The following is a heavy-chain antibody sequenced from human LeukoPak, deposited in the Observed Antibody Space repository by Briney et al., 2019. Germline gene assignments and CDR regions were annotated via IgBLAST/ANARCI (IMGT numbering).Heavy chain of an antibody. J-gene: IGHJ4*02. CDR2: IRYDGSLE. D-gene: IGHD2-8*01. Sequence: GGSLRLSCAASAFTFSRYGMHWVRQAPGEGLEWVAFIRYDGSLEHYADSVKGRFTISRDNSKNMLYLQMNSLRADDTAVYYCAKWYCTTSTCYYDYWGQGTLVTVSS. CDR3: AKWYCTTSTCYYDY. V-gene: IGHV3-30*02. CDR1: AFTFSRYG.